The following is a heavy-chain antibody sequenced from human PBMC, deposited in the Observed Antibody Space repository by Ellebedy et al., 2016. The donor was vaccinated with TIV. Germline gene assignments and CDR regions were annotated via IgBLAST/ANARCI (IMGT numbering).Heavy chain of an antibody. V-gene: IGHV3-74*01. CDR1: GFTLSGYY. D-gene: IGHD6-13*01. CDR2: INTDGSSS. Sequence: GESLKISCVASGFTLSGYYMHWVRQVPGTGLVWVARINTDGSSSNYADSVEGRFTISRDNAKKTLYLEMSGLRVEDTAVYYCARVRRGSSGMDVWGQGTTVTVS. J-gene: IGHJ6*02. CDR3: ARVRRGSSGMDV.